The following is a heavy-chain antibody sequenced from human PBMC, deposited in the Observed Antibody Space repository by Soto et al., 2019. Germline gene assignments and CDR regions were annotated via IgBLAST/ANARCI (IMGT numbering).Heavy chain of an antibody. Sequence: ASVKVSCKASGYTFTSYYMHWVRQAPGQGLEWMGIINPSGGSTSYAQKFQGRVTMTRDTSTSTVYMELSSLRSEDTAVYYCARDTETGTNSSSSYYYYYMDVWGKGTTVTVSS. D-gene: IGHD6-6*01. CDR3: ARDTETGTNSSSSYYYYYMDV. CDR1: GYTFTSYY. V-gene: IGHV1-46*03. J-gene: IGHJ6*03. CDR2: INPSGGST.